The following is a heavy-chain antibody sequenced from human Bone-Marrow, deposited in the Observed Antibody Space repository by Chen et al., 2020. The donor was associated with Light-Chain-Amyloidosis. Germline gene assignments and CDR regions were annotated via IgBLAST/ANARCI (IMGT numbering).Heavy chain of an antibody. J-gene: IGHJ4*02. CDR3: ARDWGAGSGSYYPY. Sequence: QVQLVQSGAEVTKPGSSAKVSCHASAGTSSRHAISWLRQAPGQGLEWMGGIIPIFGTANYAQKFQGRVTITADESTSAAYMELTSLRSEDTAVYYCARDWGAGSGSYYPYWGQGTLVTVSS. CDR1: AGTSSRHA. CDR2: IIPIFGTA. V-gene: IGHV1-69*01. D-gene: IGHD1-26*01.